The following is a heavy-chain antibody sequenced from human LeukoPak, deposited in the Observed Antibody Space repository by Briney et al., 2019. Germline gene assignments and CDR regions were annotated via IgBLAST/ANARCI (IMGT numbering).Heavy chain of an antibody. J-gene: IGHJ3*02. V-gene: IGHV3-48*02. D-gene: IGHD3-10*01. CDR1: EFTFSSYE. CDR2: ISSGSSTI. CDR3: ARAGGLLWFGEVLESIDAFHI. Sequence: GGSLRLSCTASEFTFSSYEMNWVRQAPGKGLEWVSYISSGSSTIYYADSVKGRFTISRDNAKNSLYLQVNSLRDEDTAVYYCARAGGLLWFGEVLESIDAFHIWGQGTMVTVSS.